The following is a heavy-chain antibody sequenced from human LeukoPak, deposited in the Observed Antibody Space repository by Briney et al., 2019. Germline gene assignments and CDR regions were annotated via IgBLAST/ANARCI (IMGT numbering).Heavy chain of an antibody. CDR3: ARRGCNGGSSYGY. CDR1: GYSFINDW. D-gene: IGHD2-15*01. CDR2: IYQGDSDT. J-gene: IGHJ4*02. V-gene: IGHV5-51*01. Sequence: GESLKTSCKGSGYSFINDWIGWVRQMPGKGLEWMGIIYQGDSDTKYSPSFQGQVTISADKSISTAYLQWSSLEASDTAMYYCARRGCNGGSSYGYWGQGTLVTVSS.